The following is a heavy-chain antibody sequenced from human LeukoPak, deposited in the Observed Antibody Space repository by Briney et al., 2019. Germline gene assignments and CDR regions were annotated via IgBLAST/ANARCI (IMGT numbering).Heavy chain of an antibody. CDR3: ARLRAFDI. Sequence: PGGSLRLSCAASGFTFSTSAMNWVRQAPGRGLEWVSSISPTGGAIFYADSLRGRFTISRDNAKNSLYLQMNSLRAEDTAVYYCARLRAFDIWGQGTMVTVSS. CDR2: ISPTGGAI. J-gene: IGHJ3*02. V-gene: IGHV3-21*01. CDR1: GFTFSTSA.